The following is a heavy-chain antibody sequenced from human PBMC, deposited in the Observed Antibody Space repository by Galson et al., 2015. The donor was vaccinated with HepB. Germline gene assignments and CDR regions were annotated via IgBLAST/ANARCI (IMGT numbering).Heavy chain of an antibody. CDR2: ISYDGSNK. D-gene: IGHD3-10*01. J-gene: IGHJ3*02. Sequence: SLRLSCAASGFTFSSYAMHWVRQAPGKGLEWVAVISYDGSNKYYADSVKGRFTISRDNSKNTLYLQMNSLRAEDTAVYYCARDLGGWFGEPIGAFDIWGQGTMVTVSS. CDR3: ARDLGGWFGEPIGAFDI. V-gene: IGHV3-30*04. CDR1: GFTFSSYA.